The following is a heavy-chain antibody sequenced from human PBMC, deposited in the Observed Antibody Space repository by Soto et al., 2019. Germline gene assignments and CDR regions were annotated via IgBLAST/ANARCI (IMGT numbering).Heavy chain of an antibody. D-gene: IGHD6-13*01. CDR1: GATFSSYA. J-gene: IGHJ4*02. V-gene: IGHV1-69*01. CDR3: AREAAAGTADY. CDR2: IMPIVGTA. Sequence: QVQLVQPGAAVKKPGSSVKVSCKASGATFSSYASSWVRPAPGQGLEWMGGIMPIVGTANYAQKFQGRVTITADEPPSTAYMELSSLRPEDTAVHYCAREAAAGTADYGGQVTLVTVAS.